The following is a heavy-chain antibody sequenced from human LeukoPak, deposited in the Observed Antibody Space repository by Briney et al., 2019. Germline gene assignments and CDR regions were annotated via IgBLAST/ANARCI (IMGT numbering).Heavy chain of an antibody. J-gene: IGHJ6*03. D-gene: IGHD3-22*01. CDR3: ARDDSQNYYHYYYMDV. CDR1: GFTFSSYA. CDR2: ISYDGTYK. V-gene: IGHV3-30*04. Sequence: GGSLRLSCAASGFTFSSYAIHWVRQAPGKGLEWVAVISYDGTYKYYIDSVKGRFTISRDNSKNTLYLQMNSLRPDDTAVYYCARDDSQNYYHYYYMDVWGKGTTVTVSS.